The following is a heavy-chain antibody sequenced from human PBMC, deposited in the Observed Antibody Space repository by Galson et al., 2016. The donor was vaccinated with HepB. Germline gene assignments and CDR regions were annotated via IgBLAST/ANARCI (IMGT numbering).Heavy chain of an antibody. D-gene: IGHD6-13*01. CDR1: GFPFSKYW. J-gene: IGHJ4*02. Sequence: SLRLSCAAFGFPFSKYWMHWVRQAPGKGLVWVTRINTDGSSTTYADSVMGRFTISRDNAKNTLYLQMNSLRAEDTALYYCTRVHREGIAAAGLQIWGQGTLVTVSS. CDR2: INTDGSST. CDR3: TRVHREGIAAAGLQI. V-gene: IGHV3-74*01.